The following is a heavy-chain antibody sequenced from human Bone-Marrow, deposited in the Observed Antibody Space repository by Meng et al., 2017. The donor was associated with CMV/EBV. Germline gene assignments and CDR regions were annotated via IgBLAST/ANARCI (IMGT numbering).Heavy chain of an antibody. CDR1: GFTFSDFG. CDR3: AKVHSLSGSYGPCIYY. J-gene: IGHJ4*02. Sequence: GESLKISCAASGFTFSDFGMHWVRQAPGKGLEWVAFMPFDGSDKYYADSVKGRFTISRDNSRNTLYLQVNSPRSEGTAVYYCAKVHSLSGSYGPCIYYWGQGALVTVSS. CDR2: MPFDGSDK. V-gene: IGHV3-30*02. D-gene: IGHD6-13*01.